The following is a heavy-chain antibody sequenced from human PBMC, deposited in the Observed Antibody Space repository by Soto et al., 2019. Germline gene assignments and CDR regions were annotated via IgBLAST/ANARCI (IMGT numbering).Heavy chain of an antibody. CDR2: ISYDGSNK. CDR3: AREAGVYGSGSYGMDV. J-gene: IGHJ6*02. CDR1: GFTFSNYS. D-gene: IGHD3-10*01. Sequence: QVQLVESGGGVVQPGRSLRLSCAASGFTFSNYSMHWVRQAPGKGLEWVAVISYDGSNKYYADFVKGRFTISRDNSKNTLYLQMNSLRAEDTAVYYCAREAGVYGSGSYGMDVWGQGTTVTVSS. V-gene: IGHV3-30-3*01.